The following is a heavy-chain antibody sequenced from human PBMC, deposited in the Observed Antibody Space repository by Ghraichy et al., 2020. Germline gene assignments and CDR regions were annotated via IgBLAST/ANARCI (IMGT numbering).Heavy chain of an antibody. CDR2: ISGSGGST. CDR3: AKDRSPYSSSWSYNWFDP. CDR1: GFTFSSYA. J-gene: IGHJ5*02. Sequence: GGSLRLSCAASGFTFSSYAMSWVRQAPGKGLEWVSAISGSGGSTYYADSVKGRFTISRENSKNTLYLQMNSLRAEDTAVYYCAKDRSPYSSSWSYNWFDPWGQGTLVTVSS. D-gene: IGHD6-13*01. V-gene: IGHV3-23*01.